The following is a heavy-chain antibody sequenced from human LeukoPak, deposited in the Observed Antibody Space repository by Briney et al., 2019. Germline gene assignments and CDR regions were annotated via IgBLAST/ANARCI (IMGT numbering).Heavy chain of an antibody. Sequence: SETLSLTCTVSGGSISSYYWSRIRQPPGKGLEWIGYIYYSGSTNYNPSLKSRVTISVDTSKNQFSLKLSSVTATDTAVYYCARAGGATTGAFDIWGQGTMVTVSS. D-gene: IGHD1-26*01. CDR1: GGSISSYY. CDR2: IYYSGST. V-gene: IGHV4-59*01. J-gene: IGHJ3*02. CDR3: ARAGGATTGAFDI.